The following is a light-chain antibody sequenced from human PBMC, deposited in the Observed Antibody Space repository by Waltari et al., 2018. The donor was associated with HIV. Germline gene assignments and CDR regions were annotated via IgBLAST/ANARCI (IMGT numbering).Light chain of an antibody. V-gene: IGKV1-39*01. J-gene: IGKJ3*01. CDR1: QAISTS. CDR2: AAS. Sequence: IQMTQSPSSLSASVGDRVTIGCRASQAISTSLNWYQQKPGEAPKLLISAASSLQSGVTSRFSGSASGTDFTLTISSLQPEDFATYYCQQSYTSPLTFGPGTKVDIK. CDR3: QQSYTSPLT.